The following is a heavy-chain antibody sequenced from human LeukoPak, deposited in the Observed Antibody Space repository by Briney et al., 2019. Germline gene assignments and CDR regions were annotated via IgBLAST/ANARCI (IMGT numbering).Heavy chain of an antibody. CDR2: IIPIFGTA. V-gene: IGHV1-69*06. CDR3: ARVGYSGYDFDY. D-gene: IGHD5-12*01. Sequence: SVKVSCKASGGTFSSYAISWVRQAPGQGLEWMGGIIPIFGTANYAQKFQGRVTITADKSTSTAYVELSSLRSEDTAVYYCARVGYSGYDFDYWGQGTLVTVSS. CDR1: GGTFSSYA. J-gene: IGHJ4*02.